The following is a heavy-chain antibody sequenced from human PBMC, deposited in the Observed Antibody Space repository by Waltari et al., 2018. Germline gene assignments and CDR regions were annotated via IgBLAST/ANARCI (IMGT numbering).Heavy chain of an antibody. D-gene: IGHD2-8*01. J-gene: IGHJ6*02. CDR2: IIPIFGTA. Sequence: QVQLVQSGAEVKKPGSSVKVSCKASGGTFSSYAISWVRQAPGQGIEWMGGIIPIFGTANYAQKFQGRGTITADESTSTAYMELSILRSEDTAVYYCARGGRPPLMGDLRYYYGMDVWGQGTTVTVSS. CDR3: ARGGRPPLMGDLRYYYGMDV. V-gene: IGHV1-69*01. CDR1: GGTFSSYA.